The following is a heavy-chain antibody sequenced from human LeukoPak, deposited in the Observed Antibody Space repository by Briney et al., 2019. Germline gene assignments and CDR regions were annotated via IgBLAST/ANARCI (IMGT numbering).Heavy chain of an antibody. CDR3: AKSHHVTAIDY. V-gene: IGHV3-48*01. CDR2: ISSSSSTI. D-gene: IGHD2-21*02. CDR1: GFTFSSYN. Sequence: GGSLRLSCAASGFTFSSYNMNWVRQAPGKGLEWVSYISSSSSTIYYADSVKGRFTISRDNAKNSLYLQMNSLRADDTAVYYCAKSHHVTAIDYWGQGTLVTVSS. J-gene: IGHJ4*02.